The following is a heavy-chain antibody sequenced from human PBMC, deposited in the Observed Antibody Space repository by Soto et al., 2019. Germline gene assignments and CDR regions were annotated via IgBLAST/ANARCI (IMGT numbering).Heavy chain of an antibody. J-gene: IGHJ5*02. CDR3: ARDHNSGALDP. D-gene: IGHD2-15*01. CDR1: GDSFTSYY. Sequence: ASVKVSCKACGDSFTSYYMQWVRQAHGQGLEWMGIINPSGGSTSYAQKFQGRVTMTRDTSTSTVYMELSSLRSEDTAVYYCARDHNSGALDPWGQGTLVTVSS. V-gene: IGHV1-46*01. CDR2: INPSGGST.